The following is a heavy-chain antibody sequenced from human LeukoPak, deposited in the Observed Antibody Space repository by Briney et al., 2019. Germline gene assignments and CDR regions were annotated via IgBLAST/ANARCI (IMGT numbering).Heavy chain of an antibody. D-gene: IGHD3-22*01. CDR3: ARAPSDSSGYYPEYFQH. Sequence: GGSLRLSCAASGFTFSSYWMHWVRQAPGKELVWVSRIKSDGSTNYADSVKGRFTISRDNAKNTLYRQMNSLRAEDTAVYYCARAPSDSSGYYPEYFQHWGQGTLVTVSS. J-gene: IGHJ1*01. V-gene: IGHV3-74*01. CDR1: GFTFSSYW. CDR2: IKSDGST.